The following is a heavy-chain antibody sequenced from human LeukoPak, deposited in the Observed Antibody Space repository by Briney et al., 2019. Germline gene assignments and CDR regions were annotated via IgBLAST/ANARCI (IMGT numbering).Heavy chain of an antibody. V-gene: IGHV3-23*01. Sequence: PGGSLRLSCAASGFTFSSYAMSWVRQAPGKGLEWVSGISGSGDNTHYADSVKGRFTISRDNAKNTLYLQMNSLRAEDTAVYYCARGPRSGGSYGTPPDVWGNGATVIVSS. CDR3: ARGPRSGGSYGTPPDV. CDR1: GFTFSSYA. J-gene: IGHJ6*03. D-gene: IGHD1-26*01. CDR2: ISGSGDNT.